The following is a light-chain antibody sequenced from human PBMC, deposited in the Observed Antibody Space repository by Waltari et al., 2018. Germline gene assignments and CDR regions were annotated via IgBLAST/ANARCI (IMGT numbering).Light chain of an antibody. CDR1: SSDVGNYNY. V-gene: IGLV2-8*01. CDR2: AVN. CDR3: SSYAGSNNWV. J-gene: IGLJ3*02. Sequence: QSALTQPPSASGSPGQSVTISCTGTSSDVGNYNYVSWSQQHPGKAPKLIIYAVNKRPSGVQDRFLGSKSGNTASRTVAGLQTEDEADYYCSSYAGSNNWVFGGGTKLTVL.